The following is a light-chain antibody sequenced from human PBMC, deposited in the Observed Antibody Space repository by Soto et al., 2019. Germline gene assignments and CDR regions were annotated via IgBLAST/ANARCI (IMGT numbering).Light chain of an antibody. V-gene: IGKV3-15*01. CDR1: QSVGRS. CDR3: QQYNTWPPT. Sequence: EIVLTQSPATLSVSPGERATLSCRASQSVGRSLAWYQQEPGQAPRLLMYGTSARATGIPATFSGSGSGTEFTLTISRLEPEDFAVYYCQQYNTWPPTFGQGTKVDIK. J-gene: IGKJ1*01. CDR2: GTS.